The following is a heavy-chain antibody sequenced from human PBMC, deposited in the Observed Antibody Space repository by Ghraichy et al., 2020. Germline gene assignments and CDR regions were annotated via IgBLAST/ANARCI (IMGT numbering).Heavy chain of an antibody. CDR1: GYTFTGYY. D-gene: IGHD3-10*01. V-gene: IGHV1-2*04. CDR2: INPNSGGT. J-gene: IGHJ6*02. CDR3: ARASGTGLLYYYYYGMDV. Sequence: ASVKVSCKASGYTFTGYYMHWVRQAPGQGLEWMGWINPNSGGTNYAQKFQGWVTMTRDTSISTAYMELSRLRSDDTAVYYCARASGTGLLYYYYYGMDVWGQGTTVTVSS.